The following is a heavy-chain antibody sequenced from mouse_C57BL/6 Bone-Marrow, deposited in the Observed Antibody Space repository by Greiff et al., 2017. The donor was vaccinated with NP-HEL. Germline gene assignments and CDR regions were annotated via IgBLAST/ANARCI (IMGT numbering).Heavy chain of an antibody. V-gene: IGHV7-3*01. J-gene: IGHJ4*01. Sequence: EVQGVESGGGLVQPGGSLSLSCAASGFTFTDYYMSWVRQPPGQALEWLGFIRNKANGYTTEYSASVKGRFTISRDNSQSILYLQMNALRAEDSATYYCARYTYGSSPCAMDYWGQGTSVTVSS. CDR2: IRNKANGYTT. CDR3: ARYTYGSSPCAMDY. D-gene: IGHD1-1*01. CDR1: GFTFTDYY.